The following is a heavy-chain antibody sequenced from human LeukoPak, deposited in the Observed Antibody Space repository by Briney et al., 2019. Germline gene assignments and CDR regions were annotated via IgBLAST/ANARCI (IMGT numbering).Heavy chain of an antibody. CDR1: GFTVSSNY. CDR3: AKVGYSYYYYYMDV. D-gene: IGHD2-21*01. V-gene: IGHV3-53*01. Sequence: GGSLRLSCAASGFTVSSNYMSWVRQAPGKGLEWVSVIYSGGSTYYADSVKGRFTISRDNSKNTLYLQMNSLRAEDTAVYYCAKVGYSYYYYYMDVWGKGTTVTVSS. J-gene: IGHJ6*03. CDR2: IYSGGST.